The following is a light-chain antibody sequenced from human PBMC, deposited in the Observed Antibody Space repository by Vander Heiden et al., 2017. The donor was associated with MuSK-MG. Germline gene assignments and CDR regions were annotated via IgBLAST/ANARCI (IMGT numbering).Light chain of an antibody. CDR2: LAS. CDR3: LQDNSSPIT. V-gene: IGKV1-17*01. CDR1: QGIRNT. Sequence: SSLSASVGDRVTLTCRASQGIRNTLGWYQQKPGKAPKRLIYLASTLQTGVPSRFSGSGSGTEFTLTISSLQPEDFATYYCLQDNSSPITFGGGTKVEIK. J-gene: IGKJ4*01.